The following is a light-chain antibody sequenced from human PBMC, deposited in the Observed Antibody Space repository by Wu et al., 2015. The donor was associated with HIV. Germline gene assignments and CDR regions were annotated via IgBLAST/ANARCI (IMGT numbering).Light chain of an antibody. CDR2: HSS. J-gene: IGKJ1*01. CDR3: QQYDSSPWT. Sequence: EIVLTQSPDTLYLSPGERATLSCRASQTVTSNYLAWYQHKPGQAPRLLIYHSSTRATGISDRFSGSGSGTDFTLTISRLEPEDFAVYYCQQYDSSPWTFGQGTKVEIK. V-gene: IGKV3-20*01. CDR1: QTVTSNY.